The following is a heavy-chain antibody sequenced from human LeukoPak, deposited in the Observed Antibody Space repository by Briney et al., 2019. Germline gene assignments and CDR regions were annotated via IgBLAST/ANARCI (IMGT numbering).Heavy chain of an antibody. CDR3: ARDTGTHYFDY. CDR2: ISYDGGNK. J-gene: IGHJ4*02. CDR1: GFTFNSYD. D-gene: IGHD3/OR15-3a*01. Sequence: PGGSLRLSCAASGFTFNSYDMHWVRQAPGKGLEWVAVISYDGGNKYYADSVKGRFAISRDNSKSTLYLQMNSLRTDDTAVYYCARDTGTHYFDYWGQGTLVSVSS. V-gene: IGHV3-30*09.